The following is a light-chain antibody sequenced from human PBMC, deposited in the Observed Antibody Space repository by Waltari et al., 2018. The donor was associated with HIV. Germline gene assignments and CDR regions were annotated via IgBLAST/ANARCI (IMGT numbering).Light chain of an antibody. V-gene: IGLV2-8*01. J-gene: IGLJ1*01. CDR1: SSDVGGYNY. CDR3: SSYAGSNSYV. CDR2: EVT. Sequence: QSALTQPPSASGSPGQSVTISCTGTSSDVGGYNYVSWYQQHPGKAPKLMIYEVTKRPSGVPDRFSDSKSCNTASLTVSALQAEDEADYYCSSYAGSNSYVFGTGTKVTVL.